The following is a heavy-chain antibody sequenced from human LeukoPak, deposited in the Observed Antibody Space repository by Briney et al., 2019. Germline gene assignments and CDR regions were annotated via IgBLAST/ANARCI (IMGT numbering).Heavy chain of an antibody. D-gene: IGHD5-12*01. Sequence: GRSLRLSCAASGFTFSSYGMHWVRQAPGKGLEWVAVISYDGSNKYYADSVKGRFTISRDNSKNTLYLQMNSLRAEDTAVYYCAKDGWLRGDNTPRHWGQGTLVTVSS. CDR1: GFTFSSYG. CDR2: ISYDGSNK. CDR3: AKDGWLRGDNTPRH. V-gene: IGHV3-30*18. J-gene: IGHJ4*02.